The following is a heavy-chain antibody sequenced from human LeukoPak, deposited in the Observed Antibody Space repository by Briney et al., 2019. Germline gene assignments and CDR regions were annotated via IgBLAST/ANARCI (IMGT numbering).Heavy chain of an antibody. J-gene: IGHJ4*02. CDR1: GGTFSSYA. CDR3: ARVESSGSAFDY. V-gene: IGHV1-69*06. D-gene: IGHD1-26*01. CDR2: IIPIFGTA. Sequence: RASVKVSCKASGGTFSSYAISWVRQAPGQGLEWMGGIIPIFGTANYAQKFQGRVTITADKSTSTAYMELSSLRSEDTAVYYCARVESSGSAFDYWGQGTLVTVSS.